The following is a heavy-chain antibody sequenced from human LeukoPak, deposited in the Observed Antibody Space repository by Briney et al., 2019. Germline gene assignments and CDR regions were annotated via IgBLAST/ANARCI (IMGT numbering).Heavy chain of an antibody. V-gene: IGHV4-59*01. CDR2: IYYSGST. CDR1: GGSISSYY. Sequence: PSETLSLTCTVSGGSISSYYCSWIRQPPGEGLEWNGYIYYSGSTNYNPSLKSRVAISVDTSKNQFSLKLSSVTAADTAVYYCARDTSSWGYYDSSGYYTSVFPGYHYGMDVWGQGTTVTVSS. CDR3: ARDTSSWGYYDSSGYYTSVFPGYHYGMDV. J-gene: IGHJ6*02. D-gene: IGHD3-22*01.